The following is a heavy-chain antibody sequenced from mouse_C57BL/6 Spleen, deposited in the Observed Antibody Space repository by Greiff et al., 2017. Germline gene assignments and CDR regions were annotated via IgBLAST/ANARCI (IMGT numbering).Heavy chain of an antibody. J-gene: IGHJ3*01. Sequence: QVQLQQPGTELVKPGASVKLSCKASGYTFTSYWMHWVKQRPGQGLEWIGNINPSNGGTNYNEKFKSKATLSVDKSSSTAYMQLSSLTSADSAVYYCARGRYYDYDVDAYWGQGTLVTVSA. CDR2: INPSNGGT. CDR1: GYTFTSYW. CDR3: ARGRYYDYDVDAY. D-gene: IGHD2-4*01. V-gene: IGHV1-53*01.